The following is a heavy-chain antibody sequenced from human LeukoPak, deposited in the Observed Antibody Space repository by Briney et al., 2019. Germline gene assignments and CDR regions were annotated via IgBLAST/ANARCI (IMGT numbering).Heavy chain of an antibody. CDR1: GYSFTSYW. Sequence: ESLKISCKGSGYSFTSYWLSWVRQMPGQGLEWMGRIDPSDSYTNYSPSFQGHVTISADKSISTAYLQWSSLKASDTAMYYCARLGYCSSTSCSEVYWGQGTLVTVSS. CDR3: ARLGYCSSTSCSEVY. J-gene: IGHJ4*02. D-gene: IGHD2-2*01. V-gene: IGHV5-10-1*01. CDR2: IDPSDSYT.